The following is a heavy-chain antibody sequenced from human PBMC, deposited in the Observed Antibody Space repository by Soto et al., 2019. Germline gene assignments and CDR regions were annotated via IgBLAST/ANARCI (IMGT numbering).Heavy chain of an antibody. CDR2: INHAGRT. D-gene: IGHD2-2*03. J-gene: IGHJ4*02. V-gene: IGHV4-34*02. CDR3: ARDWMH. CDR1: GGSFSGYY. Sequence: QVQLQQWGAALLKPSETLSLTCAVYGGSFSGYYWTWIRQPPGKGLEWIGEINHAGRTNYNPSLESRVTISIDTSQNQFSLKLTSVTAADTAVYYCARDWMHWGQGTQVTVSA.